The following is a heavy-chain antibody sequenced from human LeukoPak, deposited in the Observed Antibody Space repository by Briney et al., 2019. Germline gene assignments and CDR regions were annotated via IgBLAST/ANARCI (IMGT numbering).Heavy chain of an antibody. V-gene: IGHV4-4*02. D-gene: IGHD6-19*01. J-gene: IGHJ4*02. CDR3: ARDLFVVAVAGTTGDY. CDR1: GGSISISNW. CDR2: IYHSGST. Sequence: PSETLSLTCAVSGGSISISNWWSWVRQPPGKGLEWIGEIYHSGSTNYNPSLKSRVTISVDKSKNQFSLKLSSVTAADTAVYYCARDLFVVAVAGTTGDYWGQGTLVTVSS.